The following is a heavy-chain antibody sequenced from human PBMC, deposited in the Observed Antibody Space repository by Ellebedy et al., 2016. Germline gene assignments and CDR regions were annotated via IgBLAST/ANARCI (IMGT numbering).Heavy chain of an antibody. J-gene: IGHJ4*02. CDR1: GGSLSSYY. CDR3: ARTHINNITMIVVVITEYYFDY. Sequence: SETLSLXXTASGGSLSSYYWSWIRQPPGKGLEWIGYVYYSGSTNYNPWSTNYNPSLKSRVTISVDTSKNQFSLKLSSVTAADTAVYYCARTHINNITMIVVVITEYYFDYWGQGTLVTVSS. V-gene: IGHV4-59*08. D-gene: IGHD3-22*01. CDR2: VYYSGSTNYNPWST.